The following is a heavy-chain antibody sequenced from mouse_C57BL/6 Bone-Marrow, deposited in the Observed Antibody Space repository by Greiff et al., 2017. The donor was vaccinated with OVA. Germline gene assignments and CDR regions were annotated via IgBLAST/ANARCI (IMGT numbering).Heavy chain of an antibody. Sequence: EVKLMESGGGLVQPKGSLKLSCAASGFSFNTYAMNWVRQAPGKGLEWVARIRSKSNNYATYYADSVKDRFTISRDDSESMLYLQMNNLKTEDTAMYYCVRHGNYNLGVYAMDYWGQGTSVTVSS. D-gene: IGHD2-1*01. CDR3: VRHGNYNLGVYAMDY. CDR2: IRSKSNNYAT. CDR1: GFSFNTYA. V-gene: IGHV10-1*01. J-gene: IGHJ4*01.